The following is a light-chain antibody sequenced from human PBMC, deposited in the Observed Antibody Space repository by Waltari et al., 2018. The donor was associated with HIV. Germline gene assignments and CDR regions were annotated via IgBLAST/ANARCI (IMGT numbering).Light chain of an antibody. J-gene: IGLJ3*02. CDR1: SSDVGGYDY. CDR3: SSFAGTYTWV. Sequence: QSALTQPHSVSGSPGQSVTISCTGTSSDVGGYDYVSWYQQHPGKAPKFIIYDVTKRPAGVPARCSASKSGNTASLTISDLQTEDEADYYCSSFAGTYTWVFGGGTKLTVL. CDR2: DVT. V-gene: IGLV2-11*01.